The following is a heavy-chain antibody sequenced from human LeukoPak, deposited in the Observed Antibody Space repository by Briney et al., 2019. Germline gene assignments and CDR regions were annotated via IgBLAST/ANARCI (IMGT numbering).Heavy chain of an antibody. V-gene: IGHV3-33*01. J-gene: IGHJ6*04. CDR3: ARDFSGYDILTGYPNYYYYGMDV. Sequence: GGSLRLSCAASGFTFSSYGMHWVRQAPGKGLECVAVIWYDGSNKYYADSVKGRFTISRDNSKNTLYLQMNSLRAEDTAVYYCARDFSGYDILTGYPNYYYYGMDVWGKGTTVTVSS. D-gene: IGHD3-9*01. CDR2: IWYDGSNK. CDR1: GFTFSSYG.